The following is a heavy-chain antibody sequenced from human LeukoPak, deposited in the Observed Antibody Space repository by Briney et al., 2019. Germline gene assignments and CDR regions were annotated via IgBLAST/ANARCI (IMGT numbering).Heavy chain of an antibody. Sequence: SETLSLTCTVSAGSINSGDYYWSWIRQPAGKGLEWIGRIYSPGTNYNYNPSVKSRVNISIDTSKNQFSLKLTSVTAADTAVYYCARGIGTSYDSSRDAFDIWGQGTMVTVSS. CDR2: IYSPGTN. V-gene: IGHV4-61*02. CDR1: AGSINSGDYY. D-gene: IGHD3-22*01. CDR3: ARGIGTSYDSSRDAFDI. J-gene: IGHJ3*02.